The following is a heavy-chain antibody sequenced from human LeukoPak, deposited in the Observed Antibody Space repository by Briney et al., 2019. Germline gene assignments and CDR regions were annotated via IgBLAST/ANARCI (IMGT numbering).Heavy chain of an antibody. CDR2: ISYDGSNK. CDR3: AKAGGYCSGGTCYANY. Sequence: PGRSLRLSCAASGFTFSDYGIHWLRQAPGKGLEWVAIISYDGSNKYYADSVKGRFTISRDNSKNTLSLQMNSLRAEDTAVYYCAKAGGYCSGGTCYANYWGQGALVTVSS. J-gene: IGHJ4*02. V-gene: IGHV3-30*18. D-gene: IGHD2-15*01. CDR1: GFTFSDYG.